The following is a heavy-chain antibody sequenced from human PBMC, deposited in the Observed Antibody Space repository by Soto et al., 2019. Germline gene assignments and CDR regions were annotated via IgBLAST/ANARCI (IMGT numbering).Heavy chain of an antibody. CDR3: AREDQWIYSSGYYLDY. J-gene: IGHJ4*02. Sequence: QVQLVQSGAEVKKPGSSVKVSCKASGGTFSSYTISWVRQAPGQGLEWMGRIIPILGIANYAQKFQGRVTITADKSTSTAYMKLSSLRSEDTAVYYCAREDQWIYSSGYYLDYWGQGTLVTVSS. V-gene: IGHV1-69*08. D-gene: IGHD3-22*01. CDR2: IIPILGIA. CDR1: GGTFSSYT.